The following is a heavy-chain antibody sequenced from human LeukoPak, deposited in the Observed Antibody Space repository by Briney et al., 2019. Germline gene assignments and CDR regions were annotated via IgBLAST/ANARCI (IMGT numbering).Heavy chain of an antibody. CDR3: ARTPFVLRYFDWLYGFDY. D-gene: IGHD3-9*01. V-gene: IGHV1-2*02. Sequence: ASVKVSCKASGHTFTGYYMHWVRQAPGQGLEWMGWINPNSGGTNYAQKFQGRVTMTRDTSISTAYMELSRLRSDDTAVYYCARTPFVLRYFDWLYGFDYWGQGTLVTVSS. J-gene: IGHJ4*02. CDR2: INPNSGGT. CDR1: GHTFTGYY.